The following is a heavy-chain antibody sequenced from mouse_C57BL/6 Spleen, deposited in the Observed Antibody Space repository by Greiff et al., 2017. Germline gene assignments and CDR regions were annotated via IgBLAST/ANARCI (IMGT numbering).Heavy chain of an antibody. D-gene: IGHD2-5*01. V-gene: IGHV1-15*01. CDR3: TRRYYSNYAMDY. CDR1: GYTFTDYE. J-gene: IGHJ4*01. Sequence: QVQLQQSGAELVRPGASVTLSCKASGYTFTDYEMHWVKQTPVHGLEWIGAIDPETGGTAYNQKFKGKAIRTADKSSSTAYMELRSLTSEDSAVYYCTRRYYSNYAMDYWGQGTSVTVSS. CDR2: IDPETGGT.